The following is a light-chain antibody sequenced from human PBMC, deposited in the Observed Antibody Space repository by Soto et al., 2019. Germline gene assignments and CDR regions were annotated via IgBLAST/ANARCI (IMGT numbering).Light chain of an antibody. CDR1: RTVSNR. CDR2: GAS. Sequence: EIMMTQSPDTLSVSPGGRVTLRCRASRTVSNRLAWYQHKPGQAPRLIISGASTGATGIPPRFRGSGSGTECTLTVDTLQSEDIAMYYCQQYYHWPVTFGGGTKVDIK. V-gene: IGKV3-15*01. CDR3: QQYYHWPVT. J-gene: IGKJ4*01.